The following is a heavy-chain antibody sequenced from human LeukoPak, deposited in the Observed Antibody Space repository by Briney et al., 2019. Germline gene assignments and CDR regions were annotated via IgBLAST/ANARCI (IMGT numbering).Heavy chain of an antibody. D-gene: IGHD3-22*01. CDR3: ATPMIVVVSDAFDI. V-gene: IGHV4-4*02. CDR1: GGSISSNNW. Sequence: SGTLSLTCAVSGGSISSNNWWGWVRQPPGKGLEWIGEIYHSGSPNYNPSLKSRVTISVDKSRNHFSLNLSSVTAADTAVYYCATPMIVVVSDAFDIWGQGTMVTVSS. CDR2: IYHSGSP. J-gene: IGHJ3*02.